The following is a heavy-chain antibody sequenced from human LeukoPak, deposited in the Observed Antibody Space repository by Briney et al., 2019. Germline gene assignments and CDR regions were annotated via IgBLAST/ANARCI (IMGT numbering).Heavy chain of an antibody. CDR3: ATSPIGWELPRDY. CDR1: GGTFSSYA. V-gene: IGHV1-69*04. CDR2: IIPILGIA. D-gene: IGHD1-26*01. J-gene: IGHJ4*02. Sequence: VASVKVSCKASGGTFSSYAISWVRQAPGQGLEWMGRIIPILGIANYAQKFQGRVTITADKSTSTAYMELSSLRSEDTAVYYCATSPIGWELPRDYWGQGTLVTVSS.